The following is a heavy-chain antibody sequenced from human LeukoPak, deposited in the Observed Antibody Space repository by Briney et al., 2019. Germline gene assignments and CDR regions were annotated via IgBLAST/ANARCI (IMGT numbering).Heavy chain of an antibody. CDR1: GYTFTSYG. D-gene: IGHD2-15*01. CDR2: ISAYNGNT. V-gene: IGHV1-18*01. J-gene: IGHJ5*02. CDR3: ARDYARVVAENWFDP. Sequence: ASVKVSCKASGYTFTSYGISWVRQAPGQGLEWMGWISAYNGNTNYAQKLQGRVTMTTDTSTSTAYMEQRSLRSDDTAVYYCARDYARVVAENWFDPWGQGTLVTVSS.